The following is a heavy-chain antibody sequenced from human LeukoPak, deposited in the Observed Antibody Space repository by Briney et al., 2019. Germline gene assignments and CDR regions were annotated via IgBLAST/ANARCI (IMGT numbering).Heavy chain of an antibody. J-gene: IGHJ4*02. CDR1: GFTFSRYA. Sequence: GGSLRLSCGASGFTFSRYAMSLVRQAQGQVLPLASEIGGSGGAIYYADSVKGRFTISRDNAKNSLYLQMNSLRAEDTAVYYCAREGLSMIVVGAIDYWGQGTLVTVSS. D-gene: IGHD3-22*01. CDR3: AREGLSMIVVGAIDY. CDR2: IGGSGGAI. V-gene: IGHV3-23*01.